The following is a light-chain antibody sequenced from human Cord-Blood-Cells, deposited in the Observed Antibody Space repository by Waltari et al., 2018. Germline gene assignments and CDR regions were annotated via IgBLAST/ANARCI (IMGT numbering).Light chain of an antibody. CDR3: QQYNNWPGT. Sequence: EIVMTQSPATLSVSPGERATLSCRASQSVSSNLAWYQQKPGQPPRLLIYGASTRSTGIPTRFSGSGSGTEFTLTISILQSEDFAVYYCQQYNNWPGTFGQGTKREIK. CDR1: QSVSSN. CDR2: GAS. J-gene: IGKJ2*01. V-gene: IGKV3-15*01.